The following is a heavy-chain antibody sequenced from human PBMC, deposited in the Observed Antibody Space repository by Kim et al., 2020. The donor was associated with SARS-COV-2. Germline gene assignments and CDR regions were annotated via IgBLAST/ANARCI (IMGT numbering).Heavy chain of an antibody. CDR2: MYYSGRT. D-gene: IGHD6-19*01. V-gene: IGHV4-39*01. J-gene: IGHJ4*02. Sequence: SETLSLTCTVSGGSISSSTDYWGWIRQPPGKGLEWNGSMYYSGRTYYNPSLKSRVTISVDTSKNQFSLKQSSVTAADTAVYYCARTHWLVNALFDCWGQGTLVTVSS. CDR3: ARTHWLVNALFDC. CDR1: GGSISSSTDY.